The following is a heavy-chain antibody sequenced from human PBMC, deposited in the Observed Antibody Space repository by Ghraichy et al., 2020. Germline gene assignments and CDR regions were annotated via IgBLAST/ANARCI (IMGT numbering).Heavy chain of an antibody. J-gene: IGHJ4*02. CDR1: GGTFSSYT. D-gene: IGHD3-22*01. CDR2: IIPILGIA. V-gene: IGHV1-69*02. Sequence: SVKVSCKASGGTFSSYTISWVRQAPGQGLEWMGRIIPILGIANYAQKFQGRVTITADKSTSTAYMELSSLRSEDTAVYYCARSQVYYDSSGYYYSPTGLSYWGQGTLVTVSS. CDR3: ARSQVYYDSSGYYYSPTGLSY.